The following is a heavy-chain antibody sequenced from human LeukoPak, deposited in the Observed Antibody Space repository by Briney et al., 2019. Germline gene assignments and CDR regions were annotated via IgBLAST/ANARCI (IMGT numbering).Heavy chain of an antibody. V-gene: IGHV3-30*04. CDR1: GFTFSSYA. CDR3: VRLRRNSDRSGYYYYYNY. J-gene: IGHJ4*02. Sequence: GGSLRLSCAASGFTFSSYAMHWVRQAPGKGLEWVAFISYDGSDKYYADSVKGRFTISRDNAKSSLYLQMNSLRAEDTALYYCVRLRRNSDRSGYYYYYNYWGQGILVTVSS. CDR2: ISYDGSDK. D-gene: IGHD3-22*01.